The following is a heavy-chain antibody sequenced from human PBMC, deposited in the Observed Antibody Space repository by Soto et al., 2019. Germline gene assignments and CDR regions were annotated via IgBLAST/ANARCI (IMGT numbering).Heavy chain of an antibody. CDR2: IYPGDSDT. J-gene: IGHJ5*02. V-gene: IGHV5-51*01. CDR1: GYSFTSYW. Sequence: PGESLKISCQGSGYSFTSYWIGWVRQMPGKGLEWMGIIYPGDSDTRYSPSFQGQVTISADKSISTAYLQWSSLKASDTAMYYCARAVYDFWSGYYLPWFDPWGQGTLVTVSS. CDR3: ARAVYDFWSGYYLPWFDP. D-gene: IGHD3-3*01.